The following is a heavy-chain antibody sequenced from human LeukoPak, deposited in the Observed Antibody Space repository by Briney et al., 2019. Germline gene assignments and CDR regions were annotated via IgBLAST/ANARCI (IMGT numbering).Heavy chain of an antibody. CDR3: ARAVAIFGVVIIDY. J-gene: IGHJ4*02. V-gene: IGHV1-69*02. D-gene: IGHD3-3*01. CDR1: GGTFSSYT. Sequence: GASVKVSCKASGGTFSSYTISWVRPAPGQGLEWMGRIIPIHGIANYAQKFQGRVTITADKSTSTDYMERSRLRSEDTAVYYCARAVAIFGVVIIDYWRQGTLVTVSS. CDR2: IIPIHGIA.